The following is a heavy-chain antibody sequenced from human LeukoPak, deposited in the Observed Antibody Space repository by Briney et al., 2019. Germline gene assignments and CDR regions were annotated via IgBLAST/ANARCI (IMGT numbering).Heavy chain of an antibody. D-gene: IGHD2/OR15-2a*01. Sequence: SETLSLTCAVYGGSSSGYYWSWIRQPPGKGLEWIGEINHSGSTYYNPSLKSRVTISVDTSKNQFSLKLSSVTAADTAVYYCARHRLPRGNPPNWFDPWGQGTPVTVSS. CDR2: INHSGST. CDR1: GGSSSGYY. J-gene: IGHJ5*02. V-gene: IGHV4-34*01. CDR3: ARHRLPRGNPPNWFDP.